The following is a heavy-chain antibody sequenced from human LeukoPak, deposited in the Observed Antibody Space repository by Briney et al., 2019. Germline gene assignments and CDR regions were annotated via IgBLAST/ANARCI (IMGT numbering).Heavy chain of an antibody. V-gene: IGHV1-8*01. CDR3: SRSKPQVRKSSPFDY. CDR2: MNPNSGNT. J-gene: IGHJ4*02. CDR1: RYTFTSYD. Sequence: ASVKVSCKASRYTFTSYDINWVRQATGQGLEWMGWMNPNSGNTGYAQKFQGRVTMTRNTSISTAYMELSSLRSEDTAVYYCSRSKPQVRKSSPFDYWGQGTLVTVSS. D-gene: IGHD6-13*01.